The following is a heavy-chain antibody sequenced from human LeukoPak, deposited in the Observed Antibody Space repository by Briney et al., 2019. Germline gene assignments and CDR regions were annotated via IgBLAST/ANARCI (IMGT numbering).Heavy chain of an antibody. CDR2: INPNSGDT. Sequence: GASVEVSCKSSGYTFTDYYVHWVRQAPGQGLEWMGRINPNSGDTNYAQNFQGRVTMSRDTSISTAYLELNRLIFDDTAVFYCARSTITVTAAGHFDLWGRGTLVTVSS. J-gene: IGHJ2*01. CDR3: ARSTITVTAAGHFDL. V-gene: IGHV1-2*06. D-gene: IGHD6-13*01. CDR1: GYTFTDYY.